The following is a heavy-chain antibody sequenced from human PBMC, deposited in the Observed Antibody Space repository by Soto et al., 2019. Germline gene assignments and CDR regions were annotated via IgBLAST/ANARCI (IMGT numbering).Heavy chain of an antibody. Sequence: QVQLVQSGAEVKKPGASVKVSCKASGYTFPSYDINWVRQATGQGLEWMGWMNPNSGNTGYAQKFQGRVTMTRNTSIGTAYMDRSSLRSEDTAVYYCARGDYYDISGTRRFRWFDPWGQGTLVTVSS. V-gene: IGHV1-8*01. J-gene: IGHJ5*02. D-gene: IGHD3-22*01. CDR2: MNPNSGNT. CDR3: ARGDYYDISGTRRFRWFDP. CDR1: GYTFPSYD.